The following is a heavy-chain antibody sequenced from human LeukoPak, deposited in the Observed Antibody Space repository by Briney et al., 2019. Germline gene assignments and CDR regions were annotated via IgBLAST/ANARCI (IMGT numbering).Heavy chain of an antibody. Sequence: SETLSLTCTVSTDPISSYHWIWIRQPPGKALEWIGCNYYSGNTNYNPSLKSRVTISVDTSKNHVSLTLSSVTAAHTAFDYWARGEMGISIRDYWGQGTLVTVSS. CDR2: NYYSGNT. CDR3: ARGEMGISIRDY. CDR1: TDPISSYH. D-gene: IGHD3-16*01. J-gene: IGHJ4*02. V-gene: IGHV4-59*01.